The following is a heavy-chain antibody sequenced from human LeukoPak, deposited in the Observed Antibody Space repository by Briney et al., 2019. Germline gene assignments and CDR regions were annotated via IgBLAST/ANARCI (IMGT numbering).Heavy chain of an antibody. V-gene: IGHV4-34*01. D-gene: IGHD3-22*01. Sequence: PETLSLTCAVSGGSFSGYYWSWIRHPPGKGLEWIWEINHSGSTNYNPSPKSRVSISVDTSKNQFYLKLSSVTAADTAVYYCARVYLAYYDSSGYVPNYFDYWGQGTLVTVSS. CDR1: GGSFSGYY. J-gene: IGHJ4*02. CDR2: INHSGST. CDR3: ARVYLAYYDSSGYVPNYFDY.